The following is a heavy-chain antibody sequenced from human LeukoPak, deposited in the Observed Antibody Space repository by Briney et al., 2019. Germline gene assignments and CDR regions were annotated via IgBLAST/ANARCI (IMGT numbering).Heavy chain of an antibody. J-gene: IGHJ6*02. D-gene: IGHD6-19*01. V-gene: IGHV3-30*18. CDR3: AKDLNSGGYDPSSGWYLALSGMDV. Sequence: QPGRSLRLSCAASGFTFSSYGMHWVRQAPGKGLEWVAVISYDGSNKYYADSVKGRFTISRDSSKNTLYLQMNSLRAEDTAVYYCAKDLNSGGYDPSSGWYLALSGMDVWGQGTTVTVSS. CDR2: ISYDGSNK. CDR1: GFTFSSYG.